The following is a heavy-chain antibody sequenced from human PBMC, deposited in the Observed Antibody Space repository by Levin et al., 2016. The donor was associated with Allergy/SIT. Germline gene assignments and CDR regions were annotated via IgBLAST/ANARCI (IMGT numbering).Heavy chain of an antibody. CDR1: GFTFSSYG. CDR2: ISGSGDNT. V-gene: IGHV3-23*01. Sequence: GGSLRLSCAASGFTFSSYGMSWVRQAPGKGLEWVSAISGSGDNTNYADSVKGRFTISRDNSKNTLYLQLNSLRAEDTAVYYCAKAGSGSYFDHWGQGTLVSVSS. CDR3: AKAGSGSYFDH. D-gene: IGHD1-26*01. J-gene: IGHJ4*02.